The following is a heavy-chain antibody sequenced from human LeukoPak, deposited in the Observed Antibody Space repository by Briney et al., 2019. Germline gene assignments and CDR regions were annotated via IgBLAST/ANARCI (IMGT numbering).Heavy chain of an antibody. J-gene: IGHJ4*02. D-gene: IGHD3-22*01. V-gene: IGHV3-9*01. CDR3: AKDYYYDSSAYYSHNFDY. CDR2: ITYNSGTI. CDR1: GFSFDDYA. Sequence: SLRLSCEASGFSFDDYAMHWVRQAPGKGLEWVSGITYNSGTIGYAEAVKGRFTISRDNSKNTLFLQMNSLRAEDTALYYCAKDYYYDSSAYYSHNFDYWGQGTLVTVSS.